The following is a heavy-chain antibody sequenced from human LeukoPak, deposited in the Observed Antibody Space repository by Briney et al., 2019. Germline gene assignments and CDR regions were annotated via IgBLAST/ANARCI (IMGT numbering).Heavy chain of an antibody. J-gene: IGHJ4*02. D-gene: IGHD1-26*01. CDR2: IIPIFGTA. Sequence: SVKVSCKASGGTFSSYAISWVRQAPGQGLEWMGGIIPIFGTANYAQKFQGRVMITTDESTSTAYMELSSLRSEDTAVYYCATSGSYSHFYFDYWGQGTLVTVSS. CDR3: ATSGSYSHFYFDY. V-gene: IGHV1-69*05. CDR1: GGTFSSYA.